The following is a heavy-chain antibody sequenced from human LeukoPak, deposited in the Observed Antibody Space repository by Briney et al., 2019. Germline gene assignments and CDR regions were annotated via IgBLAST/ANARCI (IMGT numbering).Heavy chain of an antibody. CDR1: GFTFSSYG. CDR2: ISYDGSNE. D-gene: IGHD4/OR15-4a*01. V-gene: IGHV3-30*18. CDR3: AKDRGYGGHPYFDY. J-gene: IGHJ4*02. Sequence: GRSLRLSCAASGFTFSSYGLHWVRQAPGKGLEWVALISYDGSNEYYADSVKGRFTISRDNSKNTLYLQMNSLKAEDTTVYYCAKDRGYGGHPYFDYWGQGTLVTVSS.